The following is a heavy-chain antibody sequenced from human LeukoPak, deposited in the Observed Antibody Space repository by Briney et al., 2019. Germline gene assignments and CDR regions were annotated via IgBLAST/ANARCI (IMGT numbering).Heavy chain of an antibody. V-gene: IGHV3-53*01. CDR1: GFTVSSNY. D-gene: IGHD3-3*01. CDR2: IYSGGST. J-gene: IGHJ4*02. CDR3: AKDSEITIFGVVSPYYFDY. Sequence: GGSLRLSCAASGFTVSSNYMSWVRQAPGKGLEWVSVIYSGGSTYYADSVKGRFTISRDNSKNTLYLQMNSLRAEDTAVYYCAKDSEITIFGVVSPYYFDYWGQGTLVTVST.